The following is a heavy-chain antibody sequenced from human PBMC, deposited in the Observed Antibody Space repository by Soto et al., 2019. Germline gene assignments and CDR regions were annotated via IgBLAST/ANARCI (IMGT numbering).Heavy chain of an antibody. Sequence: ITLKESGPTLVKPTQTLTLTCTFSGFSLSTSAVGVGWIRQPPGKALEWLALIYWDDDKRHSPPLKSRPPFPTDTHQHQVVLTMAIMDIVDTATYYSVYVSYSSGRWYAWGQGTLVTVSS. CDR1: GFSLSTSAVG. D-gene: IGHD3-10*01. J-gene: IGHJ5*02. CDR3: VYVSYSSGRWYA. CDR2: IYWDDDK. V-gene: IGHV2-5*02.